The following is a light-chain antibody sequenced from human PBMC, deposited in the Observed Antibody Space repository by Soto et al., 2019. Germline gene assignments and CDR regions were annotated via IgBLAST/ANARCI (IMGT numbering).Light chain of an antibody. V-gene: IGLV2-14*01. CDR3: SSCTSSGTLV. CDR1: SSDVGGYIY. Sequence: QCVLTQPASVSGSPGQSITISCTGTSSDVGGYIYVSWYQQHPGKAPKLMIYDVTDRPSGVSNRFSGSKSGNTASLTIYGLQAEDEADYYCSSCTSSGTLVFGTGTKVTVL. CDR2: DVT. J-gene: IGLJ1*01.